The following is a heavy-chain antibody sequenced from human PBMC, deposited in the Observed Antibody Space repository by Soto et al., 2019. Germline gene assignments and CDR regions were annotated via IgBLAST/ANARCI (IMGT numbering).Heavy chain of an antibody. J-gene: IGHJ3*02. V-gene: IGHV5-51*01. CDR2: IYPCDSYT. D-gene: IGHD4-17*01. Sequence: GESLKISCQGSGYSFSDYWIGWVRQMPGKGLEWMGNIYPCDSYTKYSPSFQGQVTISADKSISTASLQWSSLKASDTAMYYCTRDLDYGGNSEALDIWGQGTLVTVSS. CDR1: GYSFSDYW. CDR3: TRDLDYGGNSEALDI.